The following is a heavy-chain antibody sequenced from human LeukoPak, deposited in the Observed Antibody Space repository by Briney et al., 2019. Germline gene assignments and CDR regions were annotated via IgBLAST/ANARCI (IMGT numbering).Heavy chain of an antibody. CDR3: AKTDKAAAGTVFDY. CDR1: GFTFSSYG. CDR2: ISGSGGST. V-gene: IGHV3-23*01. J-gene: IGHJ4*02. Sequence: PGRSLRLSCAASGFTFSSYGMSWVRQAPRKGLEWVSAISGSGGSTYYADSVKGRFTISRDNSKNTLYLQMNSLRAEDTAVYYCAKTDKAAAGTVFDYWGQGTLVTVSS. D-gene: IGHD6-13*01.